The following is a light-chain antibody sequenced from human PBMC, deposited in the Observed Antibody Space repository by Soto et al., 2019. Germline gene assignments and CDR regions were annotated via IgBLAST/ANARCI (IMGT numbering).Light chain of an antibody. CDR3: SSYTGNFIWA. V-gene: IGLV1-40*01. Sequence: QSVLTQPPSVSGAPGQRVIISCTGNNSNLGAGYDVHWYQQLPGAAPKLVVFGNRNRPSGVPERFSGSKSGNTASLTISGLQAEDEADYYCSSYTGNFIWAFGGGTKVTVL. J-gene: IGLJ3*02. CDR2: GNR. CDR1: NSNLGAGYD.